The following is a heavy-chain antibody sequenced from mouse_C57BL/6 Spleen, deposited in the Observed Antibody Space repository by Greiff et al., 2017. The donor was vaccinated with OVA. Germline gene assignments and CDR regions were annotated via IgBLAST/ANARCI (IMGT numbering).Heavy chain of an antibody. CDR2: IDPSDSET. J-gene: IGHJ2*01. CDR1: GYTFTSYW. Sequence: QVQLKQPGAELVRPGSSVKLSCKASGYTFTSYWMHWVKQRPIQGLEWIGNIDPSDSETHYNQKFKDKATLTVDKSSSTAYLQLSSLTSEDSAVYYCARGLTGVDYWGQGTTLTVSS. CDR3: ARGLTGVDY. V-gene: IGHV1-52*01. D-gene: IGHD4-1*01.